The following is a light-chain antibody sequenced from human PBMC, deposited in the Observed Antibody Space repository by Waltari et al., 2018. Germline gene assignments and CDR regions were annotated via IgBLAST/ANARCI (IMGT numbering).Light chain of an antibody. J-gene: IGKJ1*01. CDR3: QQYNNWPRT. Sequence: EIVMTQSPATLSVSPGGRVTLSCRASQNVRTNLAWYQQKSGQAPSPLIYEASTRATGIPARISGSGSGTEFTLTISGLQSEDFAVYYCQQYNNWPRTFGQGTKVEVK. CDR2: EAS. CDR1: QNVRTN. V-gene: IGKV3-15*01.